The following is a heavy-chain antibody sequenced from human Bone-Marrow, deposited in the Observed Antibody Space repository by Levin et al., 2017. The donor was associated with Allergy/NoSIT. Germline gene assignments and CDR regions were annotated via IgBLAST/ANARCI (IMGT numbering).Heavy chain of an antibody. CDR2: IYPYDSDT. CDR1: GYRFSSYW. V-gene: IGHV5-51*01. Sequence: GESLKISCRASGYRFSSYWIGWVRQMPGKGLEWMGIIYPYDSDTKYSQSFQGQVTISADESTSTAYLQWRSLRASDSAMYYCARHGKMATGENFFDFWGQGTLITVSS. CDR3: ARHGKMATGENFFDF. J-gene: IGHJ4*02. D-gene: IGHD5-24*01.